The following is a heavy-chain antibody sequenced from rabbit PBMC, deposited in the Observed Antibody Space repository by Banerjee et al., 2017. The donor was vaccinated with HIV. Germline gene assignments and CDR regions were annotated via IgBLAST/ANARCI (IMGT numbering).Heavy chain of an antibody. V-gene: IGHV1S40*01. CDR1: GFSFSSYT. CDR2: IRIGSGFT. D-gene: IGHD4-2*01. J-gene: IGHJ4*01. Sequence: QSLEESGGDLVKPGASLTLTCTASGFSFSSYTMGWVRQAPGKGLEWIGYIRIGSGFTAYASWAKGRFTISKTSSTTVTLQMTSLTAADTATYFCHAGVDYGIFNLWGQGTLVTVS. CDR3: HAGVDYGIFNL.